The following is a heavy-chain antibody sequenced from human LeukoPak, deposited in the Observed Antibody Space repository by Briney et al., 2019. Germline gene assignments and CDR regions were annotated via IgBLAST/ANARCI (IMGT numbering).Heavy chain of an antibody. Sequence: SETLSLTCTVSGGSISSSSYYWGWIRQPPGKGLEWIGSIYYSGSTYYNPSRKSRVTISVDTSKNQFSLKLSSVTAADTAVYYCARLAAAVDYWGQGTLVTVSS. D-gene: IGHD6-13*01. CDR3: ARLAAAVDY. J-gene: IGHJ4*02. V-gene: IGHV4-39*01. CDR1: GGSISSSSYY. CDR2: IYYSGST.